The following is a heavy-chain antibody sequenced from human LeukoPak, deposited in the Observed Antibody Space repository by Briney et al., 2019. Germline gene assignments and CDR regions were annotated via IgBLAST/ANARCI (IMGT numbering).Heavy chain of an antibody. V-gene: IGHV4-4*07. CDR1: GGSIHSY. D-gene: IGHD2-15*01. CDR2: ISGSGTI. CDR3: ARENCSGGSCYSIYYYYYMDV. Sequence: SETLSLTCTVSGGSIHSYWSWIRQPAGKGLEWIGRISGSGTITYNPALQSRLTISIDTSKNQFSLKLMSVTAADTAVYYCARENCSGGSCYSIYYYYYMDVWGKGTTVTVSS. J-gene: IGHJ6*03.